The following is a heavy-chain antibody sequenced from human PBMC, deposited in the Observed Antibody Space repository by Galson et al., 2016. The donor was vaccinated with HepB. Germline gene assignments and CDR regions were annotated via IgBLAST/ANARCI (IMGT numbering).Heavy chain of an antibody. J-gene: IGHJ4*02. CDR1: GSTFSHYW. D-gene: IGHD5/OR15-5a*01. Sequence: QSGAEVTEPGESLKISCKVSGSTFSHYWIGWVRQMPRKGLEWMGNIYPGDSDIRYSPSFQGHVIMSVDKSINTAYLQWTSLKASDTAIYYCARRPDIVSTDYFDYWGQGTLVTVSS. V-gene: IGHV5-51*01. CDR3: ARRPDIVSTDYFDY. CDR2: IYPGDSDI.